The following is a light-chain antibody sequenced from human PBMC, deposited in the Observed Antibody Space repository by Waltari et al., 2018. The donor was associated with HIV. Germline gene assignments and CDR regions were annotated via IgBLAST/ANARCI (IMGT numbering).Light chain of an antibody. V-gene: IGKV1-27*01. CDR1: QGISNY. CDR3: QRYYSAPLT. J-gene: IGKJ4*01. Sequence: DIHMTQSPSSLAASVGDRITITCRASQGISNYLAWYQQKPGKVPKLLIYAASTLQSGFPSRFSGSGSGTDFTLAISSLQPEDVASYYCQRYYSAPLTFGGGTKVEIK. CDR2: AAS.